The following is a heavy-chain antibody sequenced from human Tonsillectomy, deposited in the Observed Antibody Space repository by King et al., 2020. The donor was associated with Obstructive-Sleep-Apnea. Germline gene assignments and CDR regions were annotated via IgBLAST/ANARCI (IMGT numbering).Heavy chain of an antibody. V-gene: IGHV1-69*01. J-gene: IGHJ6*02. CDR2: IIPIFGTA. CDR3: ARDLEVPAAMFVYYGMDV. Sequence: QLVQSGAEVKKPGSSVKVSCKASGGTFSSYAISWVRQAPGQGLEWLGGIIPIFGTAIYAQKFQGRVTVTPDESTSTAYMGLSSLRSEDTAVYYCARDLEVPAAMFVYYGMDVWGQGTTVTVSS. CDR1: GGTFSSYA. D-gene: IGHD2-2*01.